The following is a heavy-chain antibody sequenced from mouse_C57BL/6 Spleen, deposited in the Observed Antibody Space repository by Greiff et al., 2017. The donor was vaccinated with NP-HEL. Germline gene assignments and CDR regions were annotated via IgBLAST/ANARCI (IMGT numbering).Heavy chain of an antibody. V-gene: IGHV1-15*01. Sequence: VQLQQSGAELVRPGASVTLSCKASGYTFTDYEMHWVKQTPVHGLEWIGAIDPETGGTAYNQKFKGKAILTADKSSSTAYMELRSLTSVDSAVYYCTPIYYDSWFAYWGQGTLVTVSA. CDR1: GYTFTDYE. J-gene: IGHJ3*01. D-gene: IGHD2-4*01. CDR3: TPIYYDSWFAY. CDR2: IDPETGGT.